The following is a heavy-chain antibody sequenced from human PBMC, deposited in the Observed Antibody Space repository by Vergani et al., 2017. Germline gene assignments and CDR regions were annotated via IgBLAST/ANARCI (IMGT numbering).Heavy chain of an antibody. CDR2: IYWDDGK. V-gene: IGHV2-5*02. Sequence: QITLKESGHTLVKPPQTLTLTSTFSGFSPRTSGVGVGWIRQPPGKALEWLALIYWDDGKRYSPTLKSRLTITKATSKSQVVLTMTNMHPVDTATDYCAQRQIVATMAPIRDAFDIWGQGTMVTVSS. J-gene: IGHJ3*02. CDR3: AQRQIVATMAPIRDAFDI. CDR1: GFSPRTSGVG. D-gene: IGHD5-12*01.